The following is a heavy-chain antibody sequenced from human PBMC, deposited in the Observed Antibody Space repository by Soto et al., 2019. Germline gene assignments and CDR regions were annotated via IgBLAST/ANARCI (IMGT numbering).Heavy chain of an antibody. J-gene: IGHJ5*02. D-gene: IGHD3-22*01. V-gene: IGHV4-59*01. CDR1: GGSISSYY. CDR2: IYYSGST. CDR3: ARHYDSSGPYQDWFDP. Sequence: KPSEALSLTCTVSGGSISSYYWSWIRQPPGKGLEWIGYIYYSGSTNYNPSLKSRVTISVDTSKNQFSLKLSSVTAADTAVYYCARHYDSSGPYQDWFDPWGQGTLVTVSS.